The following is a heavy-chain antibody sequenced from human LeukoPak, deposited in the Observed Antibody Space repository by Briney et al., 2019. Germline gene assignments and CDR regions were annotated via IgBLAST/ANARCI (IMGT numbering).Heavy chain of an antibody. V-gene: IGHV1-69*06. J-gene: IGHJ4*02. Sequence: ASVTVSCTASGGTFSSYAISWVRQAPGQGLEWMGGIIPIFCTANYAQKFQGRVTITADKSTSTAYMELSSLRSEDTAVYYCARDYGARGYWGQGTLVTVSS. CDR3: ARDYGARGY. CDR2: IIPIFCTA. CDR1: GGTFSSYA. D-gene: IGHD4-17*01.